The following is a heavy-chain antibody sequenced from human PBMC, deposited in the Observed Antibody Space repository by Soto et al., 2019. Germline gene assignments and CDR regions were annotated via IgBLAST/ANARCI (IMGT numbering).Heavy chain of an antibody. CDR3: ARGYDVWSGYYTLGRGNWFDP. CDR1: GYTFTSYD. Sequence: QVQLVQSGAEVKKPGASVKVSCKASGYTFTSYDINWVRQATGQGLEWMGWMNPNSGNTGYAQKFQGRVTMTRNTSISTAYMELSSLRSEDTAVYYCARGYDVWSGYYTLGRGNWFDPWGQGTLVTVSS. J-gene: IGHJ5*02. D-gene: IGHD3-3*01. V-gene: IGHV1-8*01. CDR2: MNPNSGNT.